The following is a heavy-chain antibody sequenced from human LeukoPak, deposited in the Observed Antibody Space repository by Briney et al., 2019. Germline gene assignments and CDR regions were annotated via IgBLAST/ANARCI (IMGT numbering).Heavy chain of an antibody. D-gene: IGHD6-13*01. CDR3: ARDSGYSSSCYDY. J-gene: IGHJ4*02. CDR2: ISSSSSYI. Sequence: GGSLRLSCAASGSTFSSYSMNWVRQAPGKGLEWVSSISSSSSYIYYADSVKGRFTISRDNAKNSLYLQMNSLRAEDTAVYYCARDSGYSSSCYDYWGQGTLVTVSS. CDR1: GSTFSSYS. V-gene: IGHV3-21*01.